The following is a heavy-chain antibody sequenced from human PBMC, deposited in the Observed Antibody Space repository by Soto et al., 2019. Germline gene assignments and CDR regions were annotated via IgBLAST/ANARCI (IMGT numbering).Heavy chain of an antibody. CDR1: GGSVSSGSYY. V-gene: IGHV4-31*03. Sequence: PSETLSLTCTVSGGSVSSGSYYWSWIRQHPGKGLEWIGYIYYSGSTYYNPSLKSRVTISVDTSKNQFSLKLSSVTAADTAVYYCARVNTAMVGFPPYFDYWGQGTLVTVSS. CDR3: ARVNTAMVGFPPYFDY. J-gene: IGHJ4*02. CDR2: IYYSGST. D-gene: IGHD5-18*01.